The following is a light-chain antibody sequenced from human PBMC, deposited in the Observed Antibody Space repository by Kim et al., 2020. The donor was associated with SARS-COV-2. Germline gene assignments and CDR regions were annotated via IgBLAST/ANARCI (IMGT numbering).Light chain of an antibody. CDR1: KLGDKY. Sequence: SVSPGQTASITCSGDKLGDKYACVYQQKTGQSPVLVIYQDSKRPSGIPERFSGSNSGNTATLTISGTQAMDEADYYCQAWDSSTSKFGGGTQLT. J-gene: IGLJ2*01. CDR2: QDS. CDR3: QAWDSSTSK. V-gene: IGLV3-1*01.